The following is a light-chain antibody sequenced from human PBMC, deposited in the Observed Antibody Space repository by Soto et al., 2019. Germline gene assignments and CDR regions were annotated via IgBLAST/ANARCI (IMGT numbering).Light chain of an antibody. Sequence: NFMLPQPHSVSESPGKTVTISCTRNSGSIATSYVQWYQQRPDSAPTTIIYDDNQRPSGVPVRFSGSIDSSSNSASLTISGLKTEDEADYYCQSYGSGNWVFGGGTKLTVL. CDR3: QSYGSGNWV. CDR2: DDN. CDR1: SGSIATSY. V-gene: IGLV6-57*03. J-gene: IGLJ3*02.